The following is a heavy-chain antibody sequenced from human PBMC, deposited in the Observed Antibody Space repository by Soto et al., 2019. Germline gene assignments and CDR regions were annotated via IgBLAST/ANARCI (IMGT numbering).Heavy chain of an antibody. Sequence: QVRLQESGQGLVEPSGTLSLTCAVSGDSVRSSSCWSWVRQAPGKGLEWIGEIYHSGTFNYNPSIASRVSVSVDKSRHQLSLNLKSVTAADTAVYYCVRSVRAATWQYSGMDVWGQGTTVTFSS. V-gene: IGHV4-4*02. CDR1: GDSVRSSSC. D-gene: IGHD2-15*01. J-gene: IGHJ6*02. CDR2: IYHSGTF. CDR3: VRSVRAATWQYSGMDV.